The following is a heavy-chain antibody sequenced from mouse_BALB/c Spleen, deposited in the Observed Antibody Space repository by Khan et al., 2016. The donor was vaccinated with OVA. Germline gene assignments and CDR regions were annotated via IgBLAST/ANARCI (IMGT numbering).Heavy chain of an antibody. CDR2: ISSGGDYT. V-gene: IGHV5-6*01. Sequence: EMHLVESGGDLVKPGGSLKLSCAASGFTFSSYSMSWVRQTPDKRLEWVATISSGGDYTYYPDSVKGRFTISRDNAKNTLYLQMSSLKSEDTAMYYCASHLTGSFAYWGQRTLVTVSA. CDR3: ASHLTGSFAY. CDR1: GFTFSSYS. J-gene: IGHJ3*01. D-gene: IGHD4-1*01.